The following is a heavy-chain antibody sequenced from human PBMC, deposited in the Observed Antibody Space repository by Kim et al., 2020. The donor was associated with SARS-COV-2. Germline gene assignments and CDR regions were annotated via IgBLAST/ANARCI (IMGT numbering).Heavy chain of an antibody. CDR3: AREGGEAVSRYNWFDP. Sequence: KFQGRVTSTRDTAASTAYMELSSLRSEDTAVYYCAREGGEAVSRYNWFDPWGQGTLVTVSS. D-gene: IGHD3-16*01. V-gene: IGHV1-3*01. J-gene: IGHJ5*02.